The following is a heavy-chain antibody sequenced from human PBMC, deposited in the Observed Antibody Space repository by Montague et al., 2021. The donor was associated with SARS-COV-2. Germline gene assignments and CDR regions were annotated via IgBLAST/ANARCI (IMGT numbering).Heavy chain of an antibody. Sequence: SETLSLTCSFYGGSFSGYYWGWIRQPPGKGLEWVGEINHSGSTNYNPSLKSRVTISVDTSKNQFSLKLSSVTAADTAVYYCARGILLRYFDWTYYYYGMDVWGQGTTVTVSS. V-gene: IGHV4-34*01. CDR1: GGSFSGYY. CDR3: ARGILLRYFDWTYYYYGMDV. D-gene: IGHD3-9*01. J-gene: IGHJ6*02. CDR2: INHSGST.